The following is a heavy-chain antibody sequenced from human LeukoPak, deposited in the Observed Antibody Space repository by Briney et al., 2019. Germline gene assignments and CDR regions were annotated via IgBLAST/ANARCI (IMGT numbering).Heavy chain of an antibody. J-gene: IGHJ6*03. V-gene: IGHV1-2*02. CDR1: GYTFTGYY. CDR3: ARAFYIAADPPPPYLYYMDV. Sequence: GASVKVSCKASGYTFTGYYMHWVRQAPGQGLEWMGWINPNSGGTNYAQKFQGRVTMTSDTSISTAYMELSRLRSDDTAVYYCARAFYIAADPPPPYLYYMDVWGKGTTVTVSS. D-gene: IGHD6-13*01. CDR2: INPNSGGT.